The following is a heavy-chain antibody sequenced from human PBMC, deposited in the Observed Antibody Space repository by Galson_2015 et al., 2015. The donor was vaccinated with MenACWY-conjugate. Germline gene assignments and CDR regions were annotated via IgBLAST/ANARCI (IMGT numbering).Heavy chain of an antibody. Sequence: ETLSLTCTVSGGSISSYYWSWIRQPPGKGLEWIGYIYYSGSTNYNPSLKSRVTISVDTSKNQFSLKLSSVTAADTAVYYCARQAQWLAWFDPWGQGTLVTVSS. D-gene: IGHD6-19*01. V-gene: IGHV4-59*08. J-gene: IGHJ5*02. CDR3: ARQAQWLAWFDP. CDR2: IYYSGST. CDR1: GGSISSYY.